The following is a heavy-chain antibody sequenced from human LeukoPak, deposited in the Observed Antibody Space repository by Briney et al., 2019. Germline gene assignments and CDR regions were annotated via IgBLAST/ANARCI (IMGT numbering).Heavy chain of an antibody. CDR2: VSYSGRT. CDR3: ARHERGAENLDY. Sequence: PSETLSLTCTVSGASISNYYWSWIRQPPGKGLECIGYVSYSGRTNHSPSLKSRVTISADTSKNQFSLKLTSVTAADTAVYYCARHERGAENLDYWGEGTVDTVSS. V-gene: IGHV4-59*08. D-gene: IGHD1-1*01. CDR1: GASISNYY. J-gene: IGHJ4*02.